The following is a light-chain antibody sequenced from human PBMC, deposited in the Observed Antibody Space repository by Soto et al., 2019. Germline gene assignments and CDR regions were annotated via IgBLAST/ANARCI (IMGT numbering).Light chain of an antibody. J-gene: IGLJ1*01. CDR1: SSDVGSYNL. CDR2: EGS. V-gene: IGLV2-23*01. Sequence: QSVLTQPASLSGSPGQSITISCTGTSSDVGSYNLVSWYQQHPGKAPKLMIYEGSKRPSGVSNRFSGSKSGNTAYLTISGLQAEDEADYYCCSYAGSNYVFGTGTKVTVL. CDR3: CSYAGSNYV.